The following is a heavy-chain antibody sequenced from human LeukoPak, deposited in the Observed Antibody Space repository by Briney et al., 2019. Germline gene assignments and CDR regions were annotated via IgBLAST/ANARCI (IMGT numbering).Heavy chain of an antibody. CDR3: ARDNKTSYSYFMDV. J-gene: IGHJ6*03. Sequence: SVKVSCKASGGTFSSYAINWVRQAPGQGLEWMGGIIPIFGTANYAQKFQGRVTISADESTSTAYMELSSLRSDDTAVYYCARDNKTSYSYFMDVWGTGTTVTVSS. CDR1: GGTFSSYA. D-gene: IGHD2/OR15-2a*01. CDR2: IIPIFGTA. V-gene: IGHV1-69*01.